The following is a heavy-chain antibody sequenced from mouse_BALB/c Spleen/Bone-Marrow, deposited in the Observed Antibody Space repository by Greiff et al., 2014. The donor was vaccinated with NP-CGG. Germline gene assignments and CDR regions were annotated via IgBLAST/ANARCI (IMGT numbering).Heavy chain of an antibody. CDR2: ISSGGSYT. CDR1: GFTFSSYG. V-gene: IGHV5-6*02. Sequence: EVKLVESGGDLVKPGGSLKLSCAASGFTFSSYGMSWVRQTPDKRLEWVATISSGGSYTYYPDSVKGRFTISRDNAKNTLYLQMSRLKSEDTAMYYCARPTTVVATGGSFDYWGQGTTLTVSS. D-gene: IGHD1-1*01. CDR3: ARPTTVVATGGSFDY. J-gene: IGHJ2*01.